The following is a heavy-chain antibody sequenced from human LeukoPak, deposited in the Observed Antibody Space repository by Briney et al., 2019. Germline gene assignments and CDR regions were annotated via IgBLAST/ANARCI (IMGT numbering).Heavy chain of an antibody. V-gene: IGHV3-48*01. D-gene: IGHD2-2*01. Sequence: GGSLRLSCLASGFTFSNSWMTWVRQAPGKGLEWVSYISSSSSTIYYADSVKGRFTISRDNAKNSLYLQMNSLRAEDTAVYYCASTTDILGYCSSTSCAFDYWGQGTLVTVSS. CDR2: ISSSSSTI. J-gene: IGHJ4*02. CDR1: GFTFSNSW. CDR3: ASTTDILGYCSSTSCAFDY.